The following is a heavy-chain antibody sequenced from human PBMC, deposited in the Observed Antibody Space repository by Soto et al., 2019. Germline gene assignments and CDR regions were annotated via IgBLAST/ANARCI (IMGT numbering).Heavy chain of an antibody. CDR3: ARLRDYYNSSGYPQGFYFDY. CDR1: GGSINSATYY. V-gene: IGHV4-31*03. Sequence: SETLSLTCSVSGGSINSATYYWSWVRQRPGKGLEWIGHIFYSGSAYYNASLKTRLTISVDTSKNQFSLKLSSVTAADTAVYYCARLRDYYNSSGYPQGFYFDYWGQGTLVTVSS. D-gene: IGHD3-22*01. J-gene: IGHJ4*02. CDR2: IFYSGSA.